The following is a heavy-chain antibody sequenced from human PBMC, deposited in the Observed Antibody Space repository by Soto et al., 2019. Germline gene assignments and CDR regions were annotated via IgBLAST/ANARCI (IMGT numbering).Heavy chain of an antibody. CDR1: GYTFTGYD. CDR2: INPNSGGT. Sequence: GASVKVSCKASGYTFTGYDMHWVRHAPGQGLEWMGWINPNSGGTNYAQKFQGWVTMGRDTSISTAYMELSRLRSDDTAVYYCARDRPYGDYPYSDYGMYAWGHGATVTV. J-gene: IGHJ6*02. CDR3: ARDRPYGDYPYSDYGMYA. D-gene: IGHD4-17*01. V-gene: IGHV1-2*04.